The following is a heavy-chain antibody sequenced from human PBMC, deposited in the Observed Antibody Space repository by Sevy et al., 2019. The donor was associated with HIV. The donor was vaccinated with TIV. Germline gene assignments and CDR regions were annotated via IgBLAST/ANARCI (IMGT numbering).Heavy chain of an antibody. D-gene: IGHD3-3*01. CDR2: IKQDGSEK. V-gene: IGHV3-7*03. J-gene: IGHJ6*02. Sequence: GESLKISCAASGFTFSSYWMSWVRQAPGKGLEWVANIKQDGSEKYYVDSVKGRFTISRDNAKNSLYLQMNSLRAEDTAVYYCARRPDLGVVIPTGVMDVWGQGTTVTVSS. CDR3: ARRPDLGVVIPTGVMDV. CDR1: GFTFSSYW.